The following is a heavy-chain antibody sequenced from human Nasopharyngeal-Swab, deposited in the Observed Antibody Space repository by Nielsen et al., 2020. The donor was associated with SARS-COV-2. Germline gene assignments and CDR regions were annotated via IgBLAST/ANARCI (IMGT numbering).Heavy chain of an antibody. J-gene: IGHJ6*03. CDR3: ARGFIVATIFHYYYYMDV. CDR2: MNPNSGNT. D-gene: IGHD5-12*01. V-gene: IGHV1-8*01. Sequence: WVRAPGQGLEWMGWMNPNSGNTGYAQKFQGRVTMTRNTSISTAYMELSSLRSEDTAVYYCARGFIVATIFHYYYYMDVWGKGTTVTVSS.